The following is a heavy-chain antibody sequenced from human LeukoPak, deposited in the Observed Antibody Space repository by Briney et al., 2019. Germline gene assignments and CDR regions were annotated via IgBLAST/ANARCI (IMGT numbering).Heavy chain of an antibody. CDR2: ISAYNGNT. V-gene: IGHV1-18*01. Sequence: ASVKVSCKASGYTFTSYGTSWVRQAPGQGLEWMGWISAYNGNTNYAQKLQGRVTMTTDTSTSTAYMELRSLRSDDTAVYYCAREYSSSWYRAFDIWGQGTMVTVSS. J-gene: IGHJ3*02. CDR3: AREYSSSWYRAFDI. CDR1: GYTFTSYG. D-gene: IGHD6-13*01.